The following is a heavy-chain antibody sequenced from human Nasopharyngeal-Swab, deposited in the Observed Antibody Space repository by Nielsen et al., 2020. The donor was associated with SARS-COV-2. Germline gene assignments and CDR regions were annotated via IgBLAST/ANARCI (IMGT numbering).Heavy chain of an antibody. Sequence: RQAPGKGLEWIGCIYYSGSTNYNPSLKSRVTISVDTSKNQFSLKLSSVTAADTAVYYCARDQRSGWFDAFDIWGQGTMVTVSS. D-gene: IGHD6-19*01. J-gene: IGHJ3*02. CDR3: ARDQRSGWFDAFDI. V-gene: IGHV4-59*01. CDR2: IYYSGST.